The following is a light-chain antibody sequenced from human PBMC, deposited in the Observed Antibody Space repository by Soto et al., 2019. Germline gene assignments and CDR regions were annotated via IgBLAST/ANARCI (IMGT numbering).Light chain of an antibody. Sequence: DIQMTQSPSTLSASVGDRVTITCRASQSINAWLAWYQQKPGKAPKLLIQEASSLESGVPSRFSGRRSGTEFTLTISSLQPDYFAAYYCQQYDSYPRTFGQGTKVEIK. V-gene: IGKV1-5*03. J-gene: IGKJ1*01. CDR1: QSINAW. CDR3: QQYDSYPRT. CDR2: EAS.